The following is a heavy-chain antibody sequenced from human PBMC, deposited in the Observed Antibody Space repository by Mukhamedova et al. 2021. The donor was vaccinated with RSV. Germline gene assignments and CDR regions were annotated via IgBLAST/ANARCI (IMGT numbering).Heavy chain of an antibody. D-gene: IGHD2-15*01. V-gene: IGHV4-61*02. CDR2: IYTSGST. CDR3: ARLGSRADY. Sequence: SWIRQPAGKGLEWIGRIYTSGSTNYNPSLKSRVTISVDTSKNQISLKLSSVTAADTAVYYCARLGSRADYWGQGTLVTVSS. J-gene: IGHJ4*02.